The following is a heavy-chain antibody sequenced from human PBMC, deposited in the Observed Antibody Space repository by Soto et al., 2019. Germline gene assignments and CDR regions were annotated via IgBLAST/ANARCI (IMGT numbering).Heavy chain of an antibody. CDR3: ARDQLEGNWFDP. V-gene: IGHV4-30-2*01. J-gene: IGHJ5*02. CDR1: GGSISSGGYS. Sequence: QLQLQESGSGLVRPSQTLSLTCAVSGGSISSGGYSWNWIRQPPGKGLEWIGYIYHRGSTLYNPSLKSRVTISEDKSKNQLSLKLSSVTAADTAVYYCARDQLEGNWFDPWGQGTLVTVSS. D-gene: IGHD1-1*01. CDR2: IYHRGST.